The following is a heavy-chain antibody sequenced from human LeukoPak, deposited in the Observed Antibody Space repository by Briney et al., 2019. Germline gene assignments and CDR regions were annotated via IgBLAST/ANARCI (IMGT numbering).Heavy chain of an antibody. CDR1: GGSISGYY. CDR2: IHYSGST. D-gene: IGHD6-13*01. J-gene: IGHJ3*02. CDR3: ERDFIAAASGAFDI. Sequence: SETLSLTCTVSGGSISGYYWSWIRQPPGKGLEWIGYIHYSGSTNYNPSLQSRLTIFLDTSKNQFALKLNSVTAADTAVYYCERDFIAAASGAFDIWGQGTTVTVSS. V-gene: IGHV4-59*01.